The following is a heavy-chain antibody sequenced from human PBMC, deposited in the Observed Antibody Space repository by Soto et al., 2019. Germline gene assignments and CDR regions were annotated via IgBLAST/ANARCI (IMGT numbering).Heavy chain of an antibody. CDR2: FYPSDSDT. V-gene: IGHV5-51*01. J-gene: IGHJ3*02. Sequence: GESLKISCKGSGYSFTNCWIDWVRQMPGTGLEWMGIFYPSDSDTRYRPSFQGQVTISADKSISTAYLQWSSLKASDTAMYYCARLDSSGYYFTTLDAFDIWGQGTMVTVSS. D-gene: IGHD3-22*01. CDR3: ARLDSSGYYFTTLDAFDI. CDR1: GYSFTNCW.